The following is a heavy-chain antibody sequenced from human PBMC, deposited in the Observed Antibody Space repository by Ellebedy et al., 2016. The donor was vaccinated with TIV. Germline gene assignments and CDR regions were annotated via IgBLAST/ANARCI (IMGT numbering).Heavy chain of an antibody. CDR1: GGSISTYY. V-gene: IGHV4-34*09. Sequence: MPSETLSLTCTVSGGSISTYYWSWIRQPPGKGLEWIGEINHSGSTYYNPSLKSRVTISVDTSKNQFSLKLSSVTAADTAVYYCARAKYYYDSSPFDYWGQGTLVTVSS. D-gene: IGHD3-22*01. CDR2: INHSGST. CDR3: ARAKYYYDSSPFDY. J-gene: IGHJ4*02.